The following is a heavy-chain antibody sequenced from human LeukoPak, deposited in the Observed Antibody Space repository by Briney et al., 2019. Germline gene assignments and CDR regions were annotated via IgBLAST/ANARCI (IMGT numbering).Heavy chain of an antibody. CDR2: INPNSGGT. CDR3: ARGAVNYYDSSGYYYPWFDP. CDR1: GYTFTGYY. V-gene: IGHV1-2*02. D-gene: IGHD3-22*01. Sequence: ASVKVPCKASGYTFTGYYMHWVRQAPGQGLEWMGWINPNSGGTNYAQKFQGRVTMTRDTSISTAYMELSRLRSDDTAVYYCARGAVNYYDSSGYYYPWFDPWGQGTLVTVSS. J-gene: IGHJ5*02.